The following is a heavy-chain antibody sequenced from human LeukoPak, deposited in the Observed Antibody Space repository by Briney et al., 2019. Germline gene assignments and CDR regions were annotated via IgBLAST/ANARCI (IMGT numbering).Heavy chain of an antibody. V-gene: IGHV4-39*01. D-gene: IGHD6-19*01. CDR3: ARAPYSSGCYDY. CDR2: IYYSGST. Sequence: PSETLSLTCTVSGGSISTTSYYWGWIRQPPGKGLECIGNIYYSGSTYYNPSLKSRVTISVDTSKNQFSLKLSSVTAADTAVYYCARAPYSSGCYDYWGQGTLVTVSS. CDR1: GGSISTTSYY. J-gene: IGHJ4*02.